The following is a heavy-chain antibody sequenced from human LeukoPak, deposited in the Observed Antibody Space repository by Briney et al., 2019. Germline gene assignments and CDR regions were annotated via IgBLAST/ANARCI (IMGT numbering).Heavy chain of an antibody. D-gene: IGHD3-10*01. Sequence: SETLSLTGTVSGYSISSGYYWGWIRQPPGKGLEWIGSIYHSGSTYYNPSLKSRVTISVDTSKNQFSLKLSSVTAADTAVYYCARGFYGSGSYYRGLLDYWGQGTLVTVSS. CDR1: GYSISSGYY. V-gene: IGHV4-38-2*02. CDR2: IYHSGST. CDR3: ARGFYGSGSYYRGLLDY. J-gene: IGHJ4*02.